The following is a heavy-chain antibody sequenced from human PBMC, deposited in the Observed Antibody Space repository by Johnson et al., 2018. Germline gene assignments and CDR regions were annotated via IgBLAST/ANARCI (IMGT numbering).Heavy chain of an antibody. D-gene: IGHD5-18*01. Sequence: QVQLQESGPGLVKPSETXSLTCTVSGGSIHSHYWSWIRQAPGKGLEWIAYIYYGTTNSNPSLRGRVTMSEDTSKNQFSLNLSSVTAADTAVYFCARVYSYGSFYFEYWGQGILVTVSS. J-gene: IGHJ4*02. CDR3: ARVYSYGSFYFEY. V-gene: IGHV4-59*11. CDR1: GGSIHSHY. CDR2: IYYGTT.